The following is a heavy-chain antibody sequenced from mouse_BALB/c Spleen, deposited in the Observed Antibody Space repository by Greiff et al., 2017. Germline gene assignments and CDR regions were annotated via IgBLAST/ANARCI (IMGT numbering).Heavy chain of an antibody. CDR1: GYTFTDYY. J-gene: IGHJ2*01. V-gene: IGHV1S81*02. D-gene: IGHD2-4*01. CDR3: ARTTSMITPPDY. Sequence: QVQLQQSGAELARPGASVKLSCKASGYTFTDYYINWVKQRTGQGLEWIGEINPSNGRTNYNEKFKSKATLTVDKSSSTAYMQLSSLTSEDSAVYYCARTTSMITPPDYWGQGTTLTVSS. CDR2: INPSNGRT.